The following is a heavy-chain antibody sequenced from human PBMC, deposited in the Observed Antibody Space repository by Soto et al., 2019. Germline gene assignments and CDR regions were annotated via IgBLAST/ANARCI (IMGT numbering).Heavy chain of an antibody. V-gene: IGHV4-61*01. J-gene: IGHJ4*02. D-gene: IGHD2-15*01. CDR1: GGSVSANSYY. CDR2: IDPTGII. Sequence: SETLSLTCTVSGGSVSANSYYWNWIRLPPGKGLQWVGHIDPTGIIQYSPSFKSRALISLDTPKNQLSLSLSSMTAADKAVYYCARGGGYDSFDFWGQGIQVTVSS. CDR3: ARGGGYDSFDF.